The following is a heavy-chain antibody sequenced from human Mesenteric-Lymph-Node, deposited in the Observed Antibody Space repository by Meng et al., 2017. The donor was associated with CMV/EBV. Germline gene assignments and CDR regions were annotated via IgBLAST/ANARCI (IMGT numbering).Heavy chain of an antibody. J-gene: IGHJ3*02. D-gene: IGHD3-3*01. CDR1: GFTFSSYA. V-gene: IGHV3-30*04. CDR2: ISYDGSNK. Sequence: GESLKISCAASGFTFSSYAMHWVRQAPGKGLEWVAVISYDGSNKYYADSVKGRFTISRDNSKNTLYLQMTSLRAEDTAVYYCAGDGAYYDFWSGYYSPLDAFDIWGQGTMVTVSS. CDR3: AGDGAYYDFWSGYYSPLDAFDI.